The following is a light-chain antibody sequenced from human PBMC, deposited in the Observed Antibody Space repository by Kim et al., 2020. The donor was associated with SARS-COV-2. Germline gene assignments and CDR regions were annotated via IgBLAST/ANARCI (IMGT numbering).Light chain of an antibody. CDR3: QQYNTYPLT. J-gene: IGKJ4*01. CDR1: QGIGTS. Sequence: ATVGDRVTITCRASQGIGTSLAWFQQRPGKAPKTLIHSAISVQGGVPSHFSGSGSGTDFTLTISSLQPEDFATYYCQQYNTYPLTFGGGTKVDIK. CDR2: SAI. V-gene: IGKV1-16*02.